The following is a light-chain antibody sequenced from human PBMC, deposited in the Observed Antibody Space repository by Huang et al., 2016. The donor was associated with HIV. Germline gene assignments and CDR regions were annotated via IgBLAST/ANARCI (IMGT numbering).Light chain of an antibody. J-gene: IGKJ4*01. CDR1: KDIGNY. CDR3: QQYGNLPLT. CDR2: DAS. V-gene: IGKV1-33*01. Sequence: DIQMTQSPSALSASIGDRVTITCQASKDIGNYLAWYQQKPGKAHELLIYDASSLETGVPSRFSGSGSGTHFTFIISSLHPEDIATYYCQQYGNLPLTFGGGTTVDIK.